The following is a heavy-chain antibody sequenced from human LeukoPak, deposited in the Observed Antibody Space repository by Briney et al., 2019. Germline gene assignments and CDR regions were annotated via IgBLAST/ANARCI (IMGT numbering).Heavy chain of an antibody. CDR1: GFTFSSYA. CDR2: ISYDGSNK. J-gene: IGHJ4*02. Sequence: PGGSLRLSCAASGFTFSSYAMHWVRQAPGKGLEWVAIISYDGSNKYYADSVKGRLTISRDNSKNTLYLQLYSLRAEDTAVYYCARVGDYNGNYYLDYWGQRILVTVSS. D-gene: IGHD1-7*01. V-gene: IGHV3-30-3*01. CDR3: ARVGDYNGNYYLDY.